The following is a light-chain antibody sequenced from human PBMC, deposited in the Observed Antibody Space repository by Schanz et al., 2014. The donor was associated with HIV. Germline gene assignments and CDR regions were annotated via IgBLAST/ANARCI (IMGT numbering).Light chain of an antibody. CDR2: EVT. J-gene: IGLJ1*01. CDR1: SGDVGSYNY. CDR3: CSYVPGGTYV. V-gene: IGLV2-23*02. Sequence: QSALTQPASVSGSPGQSISISCTGTSGDVGSYNYVSWYQQHPGKAPKLMIYEVTKWPSGVSDRFSGSKSGNTASLTISGLQAEDDADYYCCSYVPGGTYVFGTGTKLTVL.